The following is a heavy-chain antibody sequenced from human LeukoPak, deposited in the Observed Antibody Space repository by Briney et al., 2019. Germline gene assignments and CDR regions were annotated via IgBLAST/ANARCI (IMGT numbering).Heavy chain of an antibody. D-gene: IGHD1-7*01. CDR3: ARDRVTGTLDFDS. Sequence: PGGSLRLSCAASGFTFSDYYMSWIRQAPGKGLEWVSVTYGGGSTYYADSVKGRFSISRDNSKNTLYLQMSSLRTEDTAVYYCARDRVTGTLDFDSWGQGTLVTVSS. V-gene: IGHV3-66*02. CDR1: GFTFSDYY. J-gene: IGHJ4*02. CDR2: TYGGGST.